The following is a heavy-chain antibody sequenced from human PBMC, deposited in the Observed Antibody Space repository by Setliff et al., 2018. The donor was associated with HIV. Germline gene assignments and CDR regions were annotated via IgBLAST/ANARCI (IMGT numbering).Heavy chain of an antibody. D-gene: IGHD6-25*01. CDR1: GYTFVDDG. CDR2: IGAFNGDT. V-gene: IGHV1-18*01. Sequence: ASVKVSCKASGYTFVDDGITWVRQAPGQGLEWMGWIGAFNGDTKYAQKFQDRVTMTIDTSASTAYMELRSLTSDDTAMYYCSRDRSATWTQTTYWGQGTLVTVSS. CDR3: SRDRSATWTQTTY. J-gene: IGHJ4*02.